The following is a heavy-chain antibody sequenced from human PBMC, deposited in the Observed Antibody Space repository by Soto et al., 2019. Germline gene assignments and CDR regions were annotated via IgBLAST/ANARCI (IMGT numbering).Heavy chain of an antibody. Sequence: LRLSCVASGFTFENYAMSWVRQAPGKGLEWVSAISGSGGTTYYSDSVKGRFTISRDNSKNTVYLQMNDLRVEDAAEYFCAKDSWAIFGVPAGEYYAMDVWGQGTTVTVSS. CDR2: ISGSGGTT. V-gene: IGHV3-23*01. J-gene: IGHJ6*02. CDR3: AKDSWAIFGVPAGEYYAMDV. D-gene: IGHD3-3*01. CDR1: GFTFENYA.